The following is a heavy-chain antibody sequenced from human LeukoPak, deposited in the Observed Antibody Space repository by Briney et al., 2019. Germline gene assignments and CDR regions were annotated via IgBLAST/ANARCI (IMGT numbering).Heavy chain of an antibody. CDR1: GYSFTIYW. V-gene: IGHV5-51*01. CDR2: IYPGDSDP. Sequence: GESLKISCKGSGYSFTIYWIGWVRQVPGKGLEWRGIIYPGDSDPRYSPSFQGQVTTSADKSISTAYLQWSSLTASDTAMYYCARYLYDSSGPGYWGQGTLVTVSS. CDR3: ARYLYDSSGPGY. J-gene: IGHJ4*02. D-gene: IGHD3-22*01.